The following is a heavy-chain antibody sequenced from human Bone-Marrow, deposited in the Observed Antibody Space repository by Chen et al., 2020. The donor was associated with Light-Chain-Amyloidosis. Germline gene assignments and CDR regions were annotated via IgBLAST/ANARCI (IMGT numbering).Heavy chain of an antibody. V-gene: IGHV3-23*04. CDR3: TGKGGYFDF. J-gene: IGHJ4*02. CDR2: GRGSTVRT. Sequence: EVQLVESGEGLVQPGGSLRLSCATSGFNFSSFGMSWVRQAPGKGLEWVSNGRGSTVRTYYASAGEGPFIISRENSKGNFFLQMNSLKAGDKAVYFCTGKGGYFDFWGQGSLVTVSS. D-gene: IGHD3-10*01. CDR1: GFNFSSFG.